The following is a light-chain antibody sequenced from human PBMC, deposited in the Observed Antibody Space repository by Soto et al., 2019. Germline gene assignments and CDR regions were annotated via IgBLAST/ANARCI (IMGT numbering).Light chain of an antibody. CDR2: DVS. J-gene: IGLJ2*01. CDR3: DSYPYTKTHVV. CDR1: SSDIGYYDS. Sequence: QSALTQPASVSGSPGQSITISCTGTSSDIGYYDSVSWYQRHPGRVPKLIIYDVSGRPSGVSSRFSGSKFGVTASLTISGLQADDEADYYCDSYPYTKTHVVFGGGTKVTVL. V-gene: IGLV2-14*03.